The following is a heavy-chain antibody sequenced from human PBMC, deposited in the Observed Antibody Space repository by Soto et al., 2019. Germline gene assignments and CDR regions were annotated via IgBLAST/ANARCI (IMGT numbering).Heavy chain of an antibody. CDR1: GASMTSSIYY. CDR3: ARQSYFDGAGYYLGWFDP. CDR2: LNYGGTT. V-gene: IGHV4-39*01. D-gene: IGHD3-22*01. Sequence: SETLSLNCSVSGASMTSSIYYWAWIRQAPGKGLEWIGSLNYGGTTYHSPSLEGRVTMSVDTSKKEFSLNVISVTAADTAIYYCARQSYFDGAGYYLGWFDPWAREPWSPSPQ. J-gene: IGHJ5*02.